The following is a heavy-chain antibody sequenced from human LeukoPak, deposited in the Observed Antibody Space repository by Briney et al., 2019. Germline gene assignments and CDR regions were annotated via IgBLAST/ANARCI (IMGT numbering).Heavy chain of an antibody. CDR3: ARDTGGVLRYFDWFTPIYYFDY. V-gene: IGHV3-21*01. Sequence: KSGGSLRLSCAASGFTFSSYSMNWVRQAPGKGLEWVSSISSSSSYIYYADSVKGRFTISSDNAKNSLYLQMNSLRAEDTAVYYCARDTGGVLRYFDWFTPIYYFDYWGQGTLVTVSS. D-gene: IGHD3-9*01. CDR1: GFTFSSYS. CDR2: ISSSSSYI. J-gene: IGHJ4*02.